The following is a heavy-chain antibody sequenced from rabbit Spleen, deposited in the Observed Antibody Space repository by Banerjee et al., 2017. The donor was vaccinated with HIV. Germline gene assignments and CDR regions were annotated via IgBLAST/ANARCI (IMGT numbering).Heavy chain of an antibody. CDR2: INTYTGKA. D-gene: IGHD3-1*01. Sequence: QSLEESGGDLVKPGASLTLTCTASGFSFSTSYYMCWVRQAPGKGLQWIACINTYTGKAVYATWANGRFTISRTSSTTVTLQMTSLTAADTATYFCARDLASVVGWNFNLWGPGTLVTVS. V-gene: IGHV1S40*01. CDR3: ARDLASVVGWNFNL. J-gene: IGHJ4*01. CDR1: GFSFSTSYY.